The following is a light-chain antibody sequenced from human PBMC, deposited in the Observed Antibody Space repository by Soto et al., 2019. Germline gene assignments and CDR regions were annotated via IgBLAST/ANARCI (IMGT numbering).Light chain of an antibody. J-gene: IGLJ2*01. CDR3: AAWDDSLNVVV. CDR1: SSNIGSNP. V-gene: IGLV1-44*01. Sequence: QSVLTQSPSPSGTPGQRVTISCSGGSSNIGSNPVNWYQQLPGTAPKLLIYNNNQRPSGVPDRFSGSKSGTSASLAISGLQSEDEADYYCAAWDDSLNVVVFGGGTQLTVL. CDR2: NNN.